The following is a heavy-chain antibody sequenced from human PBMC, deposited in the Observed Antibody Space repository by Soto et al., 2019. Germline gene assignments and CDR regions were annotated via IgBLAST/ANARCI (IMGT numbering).Heavy chain of an antibody. CDR2: IYYSGST. V-gene: IGHV4-39*01. D-gene: IGHD3-3*01. J-gene: IGHJ4*02. CDR1: GGSISSSSYY. CDR3: ARHNTIFGVVIPHGGFDY. Sequence: SETLSLTCTVSGGSISSSSYYWGWIRQPPGKGLEWIGSIYYSGSTYYNPSLKSRVTISVDTSKNQFSLKLSSVTAGDTAVYYCARHNTIFGVVIPHGGFDYWGQGTLVTVSS.